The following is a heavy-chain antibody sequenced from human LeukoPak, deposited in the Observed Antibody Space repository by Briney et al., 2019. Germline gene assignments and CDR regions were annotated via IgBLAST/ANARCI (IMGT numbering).Heavy chain of an antibody. D-gene: IGHD3-3*01. J-gene: IGHJ5*02. Sequence: SETLSLTCAVYGGSFSGYYWSWIRQPPGKGLEWIGEINHSGSTNYNPSLKSRVTISVDTSKNQFSLKLSSVTAEDTAVYYCARDKADFWSGYYPLRWFDPWGQGTLVTVSS. CDR3: ARDKADFWSGYYPLRWFDP. CDR2: INHSGST. CDR1: GGSFSGYY. V-gene: IGHV4-34*01.